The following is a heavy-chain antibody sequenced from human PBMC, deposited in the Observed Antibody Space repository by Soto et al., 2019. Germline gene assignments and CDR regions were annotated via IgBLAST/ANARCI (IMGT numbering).Heavy chain of an antibody. J-gene: IGHJ6*02. CDR3: AREIASSWLLYGMDV. V-gene: IGHV1-2*02. Sequence: ASVKVSCKASGYTFTGYSMHWVRQAPGHGLGWMGWINPTTGGTNYAQKFQGRVTMTRDTSISTAYMELSSLRSDDTAVYYCAREIASSWLLYGMDVWGQGTTVTVSS. CDR2: INPTTGGT. CDR1: GYTFTGYS. D-gene: IGHD6-13*01.